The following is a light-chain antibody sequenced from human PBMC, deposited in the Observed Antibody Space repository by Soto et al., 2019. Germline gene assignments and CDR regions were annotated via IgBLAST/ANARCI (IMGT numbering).Light chain of an antibody. V-gene: IGKV3-20*01. CDR3: QQYGSSPWT. CDR1: QSVRSSY. CDR2: GAS. J-gene: IGKJ1*01. Sequence: EIVLTQSPCTLSLSPGERATLSCRASQSVRSSYLAWYQQKPGQAPRLLIYGASSRATGIPDRFSGSESGTDFTLTISRLEPEDFAVYYCQQYGSSPWTFGQGTKVDIK.